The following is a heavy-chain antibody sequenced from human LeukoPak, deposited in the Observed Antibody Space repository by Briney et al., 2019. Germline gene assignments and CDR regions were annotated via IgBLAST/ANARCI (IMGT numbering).Heavy chain of an antibody. V-gene: IGHV3-7*01. J-gene: IGHJ4*02. Sequence: GGSLRLSCAASGFTFSSYWMSWVRQAPGQGLEWVANIKEDGSEKYYADSVKGRFTISRDNAKNSLYLQMNSLRAEDTAVYYCARDRSPIDYWGQGTLVTVSS. CDR3: ARDRSPIDY. D-gene: IGHD3-10*01. CDR1: GFTFSSYW. CDR2: IKEDGSEK.